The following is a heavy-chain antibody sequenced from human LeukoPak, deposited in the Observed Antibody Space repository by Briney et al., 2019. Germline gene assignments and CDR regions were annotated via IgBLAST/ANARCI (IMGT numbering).Heavy chain of an antibody. J-gene: IGHJ6*02. V-gene: IGHV3-9*01. CDR2: ISWNSGSI. CDR3: AKDSLTMVRGVIFYYGMDV. D-gene: IGHD3-10*01. Sequence: GGSLRLSCAASGFTFDDYAMHWVRQAPGKGLEWVSGISWNSGSIGYADSVKGRFTISRDNAKNSLYLQMNSLRAEDTALYYCAKDSLTMVRGVIFYYGMDVWGQGTTVTVSS. CDR1: GFTFDDYA.